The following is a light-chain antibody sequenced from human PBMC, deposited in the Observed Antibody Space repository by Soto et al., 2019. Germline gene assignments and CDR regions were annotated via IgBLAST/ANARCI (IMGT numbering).Light chain of an antibody. CDR2: DSN. V-gene: IGLV1-40*01. CDR1: SSNIGAGRD. CDR3: QSYGTSQSGLYV. Sequence: QLVLTQPPSVSGAPGQRVTISCTGSSSNIGAGRDVHWYRQLPGAAPKFLISDSNHRPSGVPDRFSVSKSGASASLAITGLRAEDEGDYFCQSYGTSQSGLYVFGTGTKLTVL. J-gene: IGLJ1*01.